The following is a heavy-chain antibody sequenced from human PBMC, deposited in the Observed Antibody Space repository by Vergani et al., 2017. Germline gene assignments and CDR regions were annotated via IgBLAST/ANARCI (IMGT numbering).Heavy chain of an antibody. CDR2: ISNDGSKK. CDR1: GFTFNQYA. D-gene: IGHD3-10*01. V-gene: IGHV3-30*18. CDR3: AKAGSVTSGSLQYNFYMDV. Sequence: QVQLVESGGGVVQPGRSLRLSCAASGFTFNQYAIHWVRQAPGKGLEWVAVISNDGSKKYYADSVKGRFTISRDNSKNTLDLQMNSLRTQDTAVYYCAKAGSVTSGSLQYNFYMDVWGKGTTVTVS. J-gene: IGHJ6*03.